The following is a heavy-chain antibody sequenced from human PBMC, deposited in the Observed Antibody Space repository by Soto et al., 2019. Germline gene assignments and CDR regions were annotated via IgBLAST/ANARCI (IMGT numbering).Heavy chain of an antibody. CDR2: IYYSGST. J-gene: IGHJ5*02. CDR3: ARVTGRSWFDP. Sequence: QVQLQESGPGLVKPSETLSLTCTVSGGSISSYYWSWIRQPPGKGLEWIGYIYYSGSTNYNPSLKRRVTISVDTSKNQFSLKLSSVTAADTAVYYCARVTGRSWFDPWGQGTLVTVSS. V-gene: IGHV4-59*01. CDR1: GGSISSYY.